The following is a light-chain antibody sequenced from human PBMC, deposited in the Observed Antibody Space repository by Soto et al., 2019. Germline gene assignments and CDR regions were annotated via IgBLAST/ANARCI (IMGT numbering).Light chain of an antibody. J-gene: IGKJ1*01. CDR2: WAS. V-gene: IGKV4-1*01. Sequence: DIVMTQSPDSLAVSLGERATINCKSSQSVFSNSNNKNCIAWYQQKSGQPPKLLIYWASSRESGVPDRFSGGGSGTDFTLTISSLQAEDVATYYCQHYYSIPWTFGPGTRVEIK. CDR3: QHYYSIPWT. CDR1: QSVFSNSNNKNC.